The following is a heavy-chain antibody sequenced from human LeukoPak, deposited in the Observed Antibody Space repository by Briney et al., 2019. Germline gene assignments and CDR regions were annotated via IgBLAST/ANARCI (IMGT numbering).Heavy chain of an antibody. D-gene: IGHD2-21*01. Sequence: GGSLRLSCAASGFTFSSYAMSWVRQAPGKGLEWVGRIKSKTDRGTTDYAAPVKGRFTISRDDSKNTLYLQMNSLKTEDTAVYYCTTEGPLVVIAIPNAPDYWGQGTLVTVSS. CDR2: IKSKTDRGTT. V-gene: IGHV3-15*01. J-gene: IGHJ4*02. CDR3: TTEGPLVVIAIPNAPDY. CDR1: GFTFSSYA.